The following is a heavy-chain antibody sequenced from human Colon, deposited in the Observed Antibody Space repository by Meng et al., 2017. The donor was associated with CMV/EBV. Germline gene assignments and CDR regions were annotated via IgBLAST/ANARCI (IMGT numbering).Heavy chain of an antibody. D-gene: IGHD6-19*01. Sequence: ETLSLTCAASGFTFSSYAMSWVRQAPGKGLEWVSAISGSGGSTYYADSVKGRFTISRDNSKNTLYLQMNSLRAEDTAVYYCAKDRPGYSSGWYWDNWFDPWGQGTLVTVSS. CDR1: GFTFSSYA. J-gene: IGHJ5*02. V-gene: IGHV3-23*01. CDR3: AKDRPGYSSGWYWDNWFDP. CDR2: ISGSGGST.